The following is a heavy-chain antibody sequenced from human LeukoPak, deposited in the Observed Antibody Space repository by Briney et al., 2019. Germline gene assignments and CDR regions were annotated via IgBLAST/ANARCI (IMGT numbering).Heavy chain of an antibody. J-gene: IGHJ4*02. D-gene: IGHD3-16*02. Sequence: SSETLSLTCTVSGGSISSYYWSWIRQPPGKGLEWIGFIYYSGSTNYNPSLKSRVTISVDTSKYQFSLKLSSVTAADTAVYYCARLSVDYDYVWGTYRYMDYWGQGTLVTVSS. CDR1: GGSISSYY. CDR3: ARLSVDYDYVWGTYRYMDY. V-gene: IGHV4-59*08. CDR2: IYYSGST.